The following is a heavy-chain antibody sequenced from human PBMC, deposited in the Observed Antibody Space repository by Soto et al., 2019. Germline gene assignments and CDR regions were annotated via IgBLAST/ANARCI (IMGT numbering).Heavy chain of an antibody. J-gene: IGHJ5*02. D-gene: IGHD4-17*01. CDR1: GGSFSGYY. CDR3: ARVGTVTNINWFDP. Sequence: SETLSLTCAVYGGSFSGYYWSWIRQPPGKGLEWIGEINHSGSTNYNPSLKSRVTISVDTSKNQFSLKLSSVTAADTAVYYCARVGTVTNINWFDPWGQGTLVTVSS. CDR2: INHSGST. V-gene: IGHV4-34*01.